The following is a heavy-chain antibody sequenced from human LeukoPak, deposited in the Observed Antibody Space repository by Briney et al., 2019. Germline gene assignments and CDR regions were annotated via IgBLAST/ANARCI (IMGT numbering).Heavy chain of an antibody. Sequence: ASVKVSCKASGYTFTSYRISWVRQAPGQGLEWMGWISAYNGNTNYAQKLQGRVTMTTDTSTSTAYMELRSLRSDDTAVYYCARVPYDFWSGYYQTWGQGTLVTVSS. J-gene: IGHJ4*02. D-gene: IGHD3-3*01. V-gene: IGHV1-18*01. CDR3: ARVPYDFWSGYYQT. CDR2: ISAYNGNT. CDR1: GYTFTSYR.